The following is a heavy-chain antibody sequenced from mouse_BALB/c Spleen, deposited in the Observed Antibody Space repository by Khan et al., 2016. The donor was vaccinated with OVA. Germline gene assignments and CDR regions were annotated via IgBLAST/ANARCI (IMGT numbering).Heavy chain of an antibody. Sequence: EVELVESGGGLVKPGGSLKLSCAASGFTFSDYYMYWVRQTPEKRLEWVATISDGGSYNYYPDSVKGRFTISGDNAKNNLYLQMSSLKSEDTAMYYCARAGYGGFAYWGQGTLVTVSA. V-gene: IGHV5-4*02. J-gene: IGHJ3*01. CDR2: ISDGGSYN. CDR3: ARAGYGGFAY. D-gene: IGHD2-2*01. CDR1: GFTFSDYY.